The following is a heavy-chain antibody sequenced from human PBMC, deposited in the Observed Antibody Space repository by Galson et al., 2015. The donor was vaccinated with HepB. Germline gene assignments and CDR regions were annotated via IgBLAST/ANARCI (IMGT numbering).Heavy chain of an antibody. J-gene: IGHJ4*02. CDR2: IRSKAYGGTT. V-gene: IGHV3-49*03. Sequence: SLRLSCAASGFTFGDYAMSWFRQAPGKGLEWVGFIRSKAYGGTTEYAASVKGRFTISRDDSKSIAYLQMNSLKTEDTAVYYCSRWVPVAGHYFDYWGQGTLVTVSS. CDR3: SRWVPVAGHYFDY. D-gene: IGHD6-19*01. CDR1: GFTFGDYA.